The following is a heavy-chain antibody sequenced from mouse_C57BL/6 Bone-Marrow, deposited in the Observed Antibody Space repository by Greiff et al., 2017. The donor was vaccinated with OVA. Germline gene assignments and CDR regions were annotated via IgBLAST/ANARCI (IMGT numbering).Heavy chain of an antibody. CDR1: GYTFTNYW. V-gene: IGHV1-63*01. CDR3: ARENYDYGGSYAMDY. J-gene: IGHJ4*01. D-gene: IGHD2-4*01. CDR2: IYPGGGYT. Sequence: QVQLQQSGAELVRPGTSVKMSCKASGYTFTNYWIGWAKQRPGHGLEWIGDIYPGGGYTNYNEKFKGKATLTADKSSSTAYMQFSSLTSEDSAIYYCARENYDYGGSYAMDYWGQGTSVTVSS.